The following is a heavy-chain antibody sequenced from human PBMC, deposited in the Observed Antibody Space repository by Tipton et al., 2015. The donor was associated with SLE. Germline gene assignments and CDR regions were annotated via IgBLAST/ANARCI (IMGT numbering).Heavy chain of an antibody. J-gene: IGHJ3*02. D-gene: IGHD3-10*01. CDR3: ARERGDAFDI. V-gene: IGHV4-34*01. CDR1: GGSFSGYY. Sequence: GLVKPSETLSLTCAVYGGSFSGYYWSWIRQPPGKGLEWIGEINHSGSTNYNPSLKSRVTISVDTSKNQFSLKLSSVTAADTAVYYCARERGDAFDIWGQGTMVTVSS. CDR2: INHSGST.